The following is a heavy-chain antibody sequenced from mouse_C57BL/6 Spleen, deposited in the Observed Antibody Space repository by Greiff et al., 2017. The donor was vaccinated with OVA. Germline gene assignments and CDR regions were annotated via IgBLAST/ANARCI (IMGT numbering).Heavy chain of an antibody. CDR2: IDPNSGGT. V-gene: IGHV1-72*01. Sequence: QVHVKQSGAELVKPGASVKLSCKASGYTFTSYWMHWVKQRPGRGLEWIGRIDPNSGGTKYNEKFKSKATLTVDKPSSTAYMQLSSLTSEDSAVYYCARGSVVATDYFDYWGQGTTLTVSS. J-gene: IGHJ2*01. CDR1: GYTFTSYW. CDR3: ARGSVVATDYFDY. D-gene: IGHD1-1*01.